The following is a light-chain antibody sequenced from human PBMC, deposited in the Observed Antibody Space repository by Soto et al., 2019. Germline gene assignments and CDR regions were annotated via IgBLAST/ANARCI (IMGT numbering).Light chain of an antibody. J-gene: IGLJ3*02. V-gene: IGLV1-40*01. CDR1: RSNIGAGYD. CDR2: ANN. CDR3: LSYDNHVNGLEGGLV. Sequence: QSVLTQPPSVSGAPGQRVTISCTGTRSNIGAGYDVHWYQQLPGTAPRLLIYANNNRPSGVPDRFSGSKSGTSASLALTGLQAEDEADYYCLSYDNHVNGLEGGLVLGGGTKLTVL.